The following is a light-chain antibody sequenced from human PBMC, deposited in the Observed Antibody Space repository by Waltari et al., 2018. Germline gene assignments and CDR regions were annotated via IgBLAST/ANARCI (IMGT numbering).Light chain of an antibody. V-gene: IGLV2-8*01. CDR1: SSDVGTYNY. CDR3: ASYAGSSDFVM. J-gene: IGLJ3*02. CDR2: DVT. Sequence: QSALTQPPSASGSPGQSVTISCTGTSSDVGTYNYVSWYQQRPGEVPRLIIYDVTKRPSGVPDRFSGSKSGNTASLTVSGLQAEDEGDYYCASYAGSSDFVMFGGGTKETVL.